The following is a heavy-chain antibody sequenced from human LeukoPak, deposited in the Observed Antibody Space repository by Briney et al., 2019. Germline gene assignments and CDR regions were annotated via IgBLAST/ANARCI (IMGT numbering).Heavy chain of an antibody. CDR2: ISPNSGGT. Sequence: APVKVSCKASGYTFTDYYMHWVRQAPGQGLEWMGWISPNSGGTNYAQKFQGRVTMTRDTSISTAYMELSRLRSDDTAVYYCARDYVGDNWLDPWGQGTLVTVSS. J-gene: IGHJ5*02. CDR3: ARDYVGDNWLDP. V-gene: IGHV1-2*02. CDR1: GYTFTDYY. D-gene: IGHD3-16*01.